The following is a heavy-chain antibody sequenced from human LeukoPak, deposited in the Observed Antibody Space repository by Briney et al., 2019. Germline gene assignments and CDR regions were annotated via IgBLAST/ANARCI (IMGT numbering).Heavy chain of an antibody. J-gene: IGHJ4*02. D-gene: IGHD3-22*01. Sequence: ASVKVSCKASGYTFTSYGISWVRQAPGQGLEWMGWISAYNGNTNYAQKLQGRVTMTTDTSTSTAYMELRSLRSDDTAVYYCARDVDYYDSSGSIIVYWGQGTLVTVSS. CDR1: GYTFTSYG. CDR2: ISAYNGNT. V-gene: IGHV1-18*01. CDR3: ARDVDYYDSSGSIIVY.